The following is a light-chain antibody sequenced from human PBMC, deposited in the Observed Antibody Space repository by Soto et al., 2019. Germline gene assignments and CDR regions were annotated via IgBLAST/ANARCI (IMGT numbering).Light chain of an antibody. J-gene: IGKJ1*01. Sequence: DIQMTQSPSTLSASLGDRVTITCRASQSISSWLAWYQQQPGKAPKLLSYKASSLESGVASRFSGSGAGTEFTLTISGLQPDDFATYYFQQYNSYWTFGQGTKVEIK. CDR1: QSISSW. V-gene: IGKV1-5*03. CDR3: QQYNSYWT. CDR2: KAS.